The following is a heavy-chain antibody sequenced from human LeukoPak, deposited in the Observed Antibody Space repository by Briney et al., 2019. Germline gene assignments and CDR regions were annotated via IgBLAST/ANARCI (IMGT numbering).Heavy chain of an antibody. J-gene: IGHJ4*02. D-gene: IGHD3-22*01. Sequence: GASVKVSCKALEYTFTDYYIHWVRQAPGQGLEWMGIINPSGGSTSYAQKFQGRVTMTRDMSTSTVYMELSSLRSEDTAVYYCARDMTYAYYYDSSGLEYWGQGTLVTVSS. CDR2: INPSGGST. V-gene: IGHV1-46*01. CDR1: EYTFTDYY. CDR3: ARDMTYAYYYDSSGLEY.